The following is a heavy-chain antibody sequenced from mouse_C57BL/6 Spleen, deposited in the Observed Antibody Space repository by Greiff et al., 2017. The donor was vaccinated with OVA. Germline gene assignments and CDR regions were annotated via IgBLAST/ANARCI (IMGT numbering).Heavy chain of an antibody. J-gene: IGHJ2*01. CDR3: AREGSGYYFDY. Sequence: VQLQQSGPELVKPGASVKISCKASGYTFTDYYMNWVKQSHGKSLEWIGDINPNNGGTSYNQKFKGKATLTVDKSSSTAYMEIRSLTSEDSAVYYCAREGSGYYFDYWGQGTTLTVSS. CDR1: GYTFTDYY. V-gene: IGHV1-26*01. CDR2: INPNNGGT. D-gene: IGHD3-2*02.